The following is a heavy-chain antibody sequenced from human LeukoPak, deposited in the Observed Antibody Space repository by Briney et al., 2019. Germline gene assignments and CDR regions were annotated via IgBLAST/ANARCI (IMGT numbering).Heavy chain of an antibody. CDR1: GFTFSHFG. CDR2: RWNDGSNE. Sequence: GRSLRLSCAASGFTFSHFGMHWVRQAPGKGLEWVAVRWNDGSNEYYADSVKGRFTISRDNSKNTVSLQMNSLRDEDTAVYYCAKDAQRGFDYSNSLEYWGQGTLVTVSS. V-gene: IGHV3-33*06. D-gene: IGHD4-11*01. J-gene: IGHJ4*02. CDR3: AKDAQRGFDYSNSLEY.